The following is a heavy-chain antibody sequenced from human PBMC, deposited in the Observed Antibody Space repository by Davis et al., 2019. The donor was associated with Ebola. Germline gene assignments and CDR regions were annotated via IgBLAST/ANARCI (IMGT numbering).Heavy chain of an antibody. D-gene: IGHD2-8*02. CDR2: IKSKSDGGTT. V-gene: IGHV3-15*01. Sequence: GESLKISCAASGFTFSYAWMSWVRQAPGKGLEWGGRIKSKSDGGTTDYAAPVKGRFTISRDDSKNTWYLQMNSLKAEDTAVYYCTTLPTGARDYWGQGTLVTVSS. CDR1: GFTFSYAW. J-gene: IGHJ4*02. CDR3: TTLPTGARDY.